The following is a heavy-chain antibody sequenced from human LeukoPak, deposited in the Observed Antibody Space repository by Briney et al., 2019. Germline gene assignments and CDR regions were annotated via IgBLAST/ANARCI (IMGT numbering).Heavy chain of an antibody. Sequence: ASVKVSCKASGYTFTSYDINWVRQATGQGLEWMGWMNPNSGNTGYAQKFQGRVTITRNTSISTAYMELSSLRSEDTAVYYSARGAANYYDSSGQPYWGQGTLVTVSS. CDR1: GYTFTSYD. D-gene: IGHD3-22*01. CDR3: ARGAANYYDSSGQPY. V-gene: IGHV1-8*03. CDR2: MNPNSGNT. J-gene: IGHJ4*02.